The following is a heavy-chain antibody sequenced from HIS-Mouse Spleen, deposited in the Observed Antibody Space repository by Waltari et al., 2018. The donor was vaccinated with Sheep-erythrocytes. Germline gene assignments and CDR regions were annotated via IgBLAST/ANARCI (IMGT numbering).Heavy chain of an antibody. CDR2: INPSGGGT. CDR1: GYTFTGYY. CDR3: ARDPYGDYVDY. V-gene: IGHV1-2*02. Sequence: QVQLVQSGAEVKKPGASVKVSCKASGYTFTGYYMHWVRQAPGQGLEWMGWINPSGGGTNYAQKCQGRVTMTRATSISTAYMELSRLRSDDTAVYYCARDPYGDYVDYWGQGTLVTVSS. J-gene: IGHJ4*02. D-gene: IGHD4-17*01.